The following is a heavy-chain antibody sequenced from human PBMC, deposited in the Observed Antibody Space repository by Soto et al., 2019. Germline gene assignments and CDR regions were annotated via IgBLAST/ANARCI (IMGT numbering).Heavy chain of an antibody. J-gene: IGHJ6*02. V-gene: IGHV2-5*01. CDR1: GFSFKTSCVC. Sequence: SGPTLVNPTQTLTLTCTCSGFSFKTSCVCVGWIRQPPGKTLEWLALIYWNDFKRYTPSLESRLTITKDTSKNQVVLTVTNVDPADTATYYCAHSRGYNGYEGPPLYEMDVWGQGTTVTVSS. CDR2: IYWNDFK. CDR3: AHSRGYNGYEGPPLYEMDV. D-gene: IGHD5-12*01.